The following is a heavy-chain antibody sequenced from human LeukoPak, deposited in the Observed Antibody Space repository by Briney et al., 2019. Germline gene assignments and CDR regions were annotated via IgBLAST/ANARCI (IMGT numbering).Heavy chain of an antibody. D-gene: IGHD3-22*01. CDR1: GGSFSGYY. J-gene: IGHJ4*02. V-gene: IGHV4-34*01. CDR3: ATTSGSDSSGYDY. Sequence: SETLFLTCAVYGGSFSGYYWSWIRQPPGKGLEWIGEINRSGSTNYNASRKSRGTILVGASKNPFSLKLTSVTAADTAVYYCATTSGSDSSGYDYWGQGALVTVSS. CDR2: INRSGST.